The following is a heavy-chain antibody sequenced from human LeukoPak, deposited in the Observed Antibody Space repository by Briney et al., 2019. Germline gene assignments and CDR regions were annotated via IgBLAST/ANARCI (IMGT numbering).Heavy chain of an antibody. CDR3: ATHPRSGGYHWFDP. J-gene: IGHJ5*02. CDR1: GFIFNTNW. V-gene: IGHV3-7*01. D-gene: IGHD1-1*01. CDR2: INPDASVT. Sequence: GGSLRLPCAASGFIFNTNWISWVRQPPGKGLEWVANINPDASVTHYADSVKGRFTISRDNGKNSVYLQMNSLRAEDSAVYFCATHPRSGGYHWFDPRGQGTLVTVAS.